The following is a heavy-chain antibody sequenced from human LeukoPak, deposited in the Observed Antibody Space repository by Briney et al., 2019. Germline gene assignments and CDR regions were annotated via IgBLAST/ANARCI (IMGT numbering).Heavy chain of an antibody. CDR2: VFRTGTT. D-gene: IGHD3-10*01. Sequence: PSETLSLTCTVSGGSISTTRYYWGWIRQPPGKGLEWIGSVFRTGTTYYSASLKSRVSISVDTSKNDFALKLASVTAADTAMYFCARRVGFYGSGSLNYFDPWGQGILVSVSS. V-gene: IGHV4-39*02. CDR3: ARRVGFYGSGSLNYFDP. CDR1: GGSISTTRYY. J-gene: IGHJ5*01.